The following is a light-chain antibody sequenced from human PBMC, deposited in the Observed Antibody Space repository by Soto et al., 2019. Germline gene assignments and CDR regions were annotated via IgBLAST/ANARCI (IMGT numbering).Light chain of an antibody. CDR2: EVN. V-gene: IGLV2-23*02. Sequence: QSVLTQPASVSGSPGQSITISCTGTNSDVGTYNLVSWYQHQPGKAPKLMIYEVNTRPSGISNRFSGSKSGNTASLTISGLQAEDEADYYCCSYAGASTYVVFGGGTKVTVL. J-gene: IGLJ2*01. CDR1: NSDVGTYNL. CDR3: CSYAGASTYVV.